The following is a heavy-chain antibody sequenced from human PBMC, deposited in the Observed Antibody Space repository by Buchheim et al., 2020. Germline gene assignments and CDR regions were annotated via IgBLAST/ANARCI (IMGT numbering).Heavy chain of an antibody. V-gene: IGHV4-4*02. D-gene: IGHD2-21*01. CDR1: GGSISSNNW. J-gene: IGHJ4*02. CDR2: IFHSGST. CDR3: TREIVGNTPSFDY. Sequence: QVHLQESGPGLVKPSGTLSLTCAVSGGSISSNNWWHWVRQPPGKGLEWIGEIFHSGSTNYNPSLKSRVTISVDRSENQLSLRLTSVTAADTAVYYCTREIVGNTPSFDYWGQGTL.